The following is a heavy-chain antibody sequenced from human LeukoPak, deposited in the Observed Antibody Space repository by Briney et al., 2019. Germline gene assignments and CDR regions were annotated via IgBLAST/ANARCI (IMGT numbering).Heavy chain of an antibody. V-gene: IGHV1-18*01. D-gene: IGHD3-22*01. CDR1: GGTFSSYA. J-gene: IGHJ4*02. CDR3: ARDYDSSGYNFDY. Sequence: ASVKVSCEASGGTFSSYAISWVRQAPGQGLEWMGWISAYNGNTNYAQKLQGRVTMTTDTSTSTAYMELRSLRSDDTAVYYCARDYDSSGYNFDYWGQGTLVTVSS. CDR2: ISAYNGNT.